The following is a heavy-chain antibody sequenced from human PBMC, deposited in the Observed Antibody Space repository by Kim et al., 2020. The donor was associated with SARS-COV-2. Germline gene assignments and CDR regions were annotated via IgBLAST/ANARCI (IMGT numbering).Heavy chain of an antibody. D-gene: IGHD6-6*01. CDR3: ARGKGLSARLGWDRHWFDP. J-gene: IGHJ5*02. Sequence: ASVKVSCKASGYSFTGFAINWVRQTPGQGLEWMGWINTKTGNPTFARGFTGRFVFSSDTADTTAYLQINTLKTEDTALYFCARGKGLSARLGWDRHWFDPWGQGTLVTVSS. V-gene: IGHV7-4-1*02. CDR2: INTKTGNP. CDR1: GYSFTGFA.